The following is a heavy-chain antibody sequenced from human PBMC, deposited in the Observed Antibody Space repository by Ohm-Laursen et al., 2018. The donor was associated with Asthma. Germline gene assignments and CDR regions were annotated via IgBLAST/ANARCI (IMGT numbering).Heavy chain of an antibody. CDR3: AREPRAIVVVPAYNWFDP. J-gene: IGHJ5*02. V-gene: IGHV1-2*06. Sequence: ASVKVSCKASGYTFTGHYMHWVRQAPGQGLEWMGRINPNSGGTNYAQKFQGRVTMTRDTSISTAYMELSRLRSDDTAVYYCAREPRAIVVVPAYNWFDPWGQGTLVTVSS. D-gene: IGHD2-2*01. CDR2: INPNSGGT. CDR1: GYTFTGHY.